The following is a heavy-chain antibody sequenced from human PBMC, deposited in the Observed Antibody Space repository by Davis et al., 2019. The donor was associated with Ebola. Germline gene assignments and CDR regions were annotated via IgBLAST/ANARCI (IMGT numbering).Heavy chain of an antibody. Sequence: PGGSLRLSCAASGFTFTGSSIHCVPYASGHVLELLSRIRSKANSYATAYAASVKGRFTNSRDDSKNTAYLQMNSLKTEDTAVYYCTRQIVHYDILTGYYYYGMDVWGQGTTVTVSS. J-gene: IGHJ6*02. CDR2: IRSKANSYAT. CDR1: GFTFTGSS. CDR3: TRQIVHYDILTGYYYYGMDV. D-gene: IGHD3-9*01. V-gene: IGHV3-73*01.